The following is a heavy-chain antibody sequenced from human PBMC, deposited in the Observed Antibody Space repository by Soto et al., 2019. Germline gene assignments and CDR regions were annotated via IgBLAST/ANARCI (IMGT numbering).Heavy chain of an antibody. CDR1: GGSISSGGYY. Sequence: PSETLSLTCTVSGGSISSGGYYWSWIRQHPGKGLEWIGYIYYSGSTYYNPSLKSRVTISVDTSKNQFSLKLSSVTAADTAVYYCARHQIQLEGYYYYYYMDVWGKGTTVTVSS. CDR3: ARHQIQLEGYYYYYYMDV. CDR2: IYYSGST. D-gene: IGHD1-1*01. V-gene: IGHV4-31*03. J-gene: IGHJ6*03.